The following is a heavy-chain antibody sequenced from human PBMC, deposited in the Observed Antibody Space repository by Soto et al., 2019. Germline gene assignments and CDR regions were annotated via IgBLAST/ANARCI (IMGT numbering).Heavy chain of an antibody. CDR3: ARGRDEYKLGNV. V-gene: IGHV4-34*01. CDR1: GGSLSDYY. D-gene: IGHD1-1*01. J-gene: IGHJ6*02. Sequence: SETLSLTCAVSGGSLSDYYWPWIRQSPGKGLEWIGEIHPSGSTYYNPSLRSRVTISVDTSKNRFSLKLTSLTAADTAIYYCARGRDEYKLGNVWGHGTTVTVSS. CDR2: IHPSGST.